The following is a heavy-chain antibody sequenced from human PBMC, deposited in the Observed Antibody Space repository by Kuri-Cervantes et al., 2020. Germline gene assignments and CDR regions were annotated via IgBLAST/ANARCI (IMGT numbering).Heavy chain of an antibody. V-gene: IGHV4-4*07. CDR2: IYTSGST. J-gene: IGHJ5*02. CDR1: GGSISSYS. D-gene: IGHD3-22*01. Sequence: GSLRLSCTVSGGSISSYSWSWIRQPAGKGLDWIGRIYTSGSTNYNPSLKSRVTMSVDTSKNQFSLKLSSVTAADTAVYYCARDGVDYYDSSGYWWFDPWGQGTLVTVSS. CDR3: ARDGVDYYDSSGYWWFDP.